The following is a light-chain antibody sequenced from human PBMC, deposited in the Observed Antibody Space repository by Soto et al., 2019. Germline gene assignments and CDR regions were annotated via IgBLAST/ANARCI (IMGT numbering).Light chain of an antibody. J-gene: IGKJ4*01. V-gene: IGKV1-17*03. Sequence: SQTTHTPSALFSAVADRFTITCRASQGISNFLAWDQQKPGKVPKLLIYAASSLQSGVPSRFSGSGAGTDFTLTISSLQPEDFATYYCLQHNSYPCAFGGGTKVDIK. CDR2: AAS. CDR1: QGISNF. CDR3: LQHNSYPCA.